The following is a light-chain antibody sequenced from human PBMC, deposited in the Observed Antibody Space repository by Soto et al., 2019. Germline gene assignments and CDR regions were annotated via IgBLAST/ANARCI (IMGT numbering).Light chain of an antibody. Sequence: QSALTQPRSVSGSPGQSVTISCTGTGSDIGGYIYVSWFQQYPGKAPKLMIYDVSKRPSGVPDRFSGSKSGNTAFLTISGLQAEDEADYYCCSYTSSSTLYVFGTGTKVTVL. CDR3: CSYTSSSTLYV. CDR2: DVS. V-gene: IGLV2-11*01. CDR1: GSDIGGYIY. J-gene: IGLJ1*01.